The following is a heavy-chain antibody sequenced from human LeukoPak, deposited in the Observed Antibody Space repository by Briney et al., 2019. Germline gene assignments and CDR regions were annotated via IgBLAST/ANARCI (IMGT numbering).Heavy chain of an antibody. Sequence: SETLSLTCTVSGGSISSYFWSWIRQPPGKGLECIGYIFYIGGTKYTPSITCRASFSFDTTNRHFSLNLSSMTAADTAVYYCARDAYRGVTQFDPWGQGTLVTVSS. V-gene: IGHV4-59*01. CDR2: IFYIGGT. J-gene: IGHJ5*02. CDR1: GGSISSYF. CDR3: ARDAYRGVTQFDP. D-gene: IGHD3-10*01.